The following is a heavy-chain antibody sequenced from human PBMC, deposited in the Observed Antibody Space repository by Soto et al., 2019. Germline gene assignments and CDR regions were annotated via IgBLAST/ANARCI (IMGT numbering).Heavy chain of an antibody. V-gene: IGHV3-7*01. D-gene: IGHD4-17*01. CDR3: ARDSSHGDWDAFDI. J-gene: IGHJ3*02. CDR2: IKQDGSEK. Sequence: GGSLRLSCAASGFTFSSYWMSWVRQAPGKGLEWVANIKQDGSEKYYVDSVKGRFTISRDNAKNSLYLQMNSLRAEDTVVYYCARDSSHGDWDAFDIWGQGTMVTVSS. CDR1: GFTFSSYW.